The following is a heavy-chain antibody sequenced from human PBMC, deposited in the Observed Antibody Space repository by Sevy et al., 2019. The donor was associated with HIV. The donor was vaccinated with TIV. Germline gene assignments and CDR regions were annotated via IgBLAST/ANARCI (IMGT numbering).Heavy chain of an antibody. CDR3: ATVDGGSYGFDY. J-gene: IGHJ4*02. V-gene: IGHV1-24*01. Sequence: ASVKVSCKVSGYTLTELSMHWVRQAPGKGLEWMGGFDPEDGETIYAQMFQGRVTMTEDTSTDTAYMELSSLRSEDTAVYYCATVDGGSYGFDYWGQGTLVTVSS. CDR1: GYTLTELS. D-gene: IGHD1-26*01. CDR2: FDPEDGET.